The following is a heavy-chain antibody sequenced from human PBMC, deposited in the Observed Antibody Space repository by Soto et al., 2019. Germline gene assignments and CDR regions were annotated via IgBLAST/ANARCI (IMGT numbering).Heavy chain of an antibody. J-gene: IGHJ4*02. D-gene: IGHD1-26*01. V-gene: IGHV3-30-3*01. CDR2: MSYDGNNE. CDR3: ARGLDSGRSVYTPPLR. Sequence: PGGSLRLSCAVSGFTFSTYTMHWARQAPGKGLEWVAVMSYDGNNEYYADSVKGRFTVSRDNFMNTLYLQMNSLRDEDTAVYYCARGLDSGRSVYTPPLRWGLGTLVTVSS. CDR1: GFTFSTYT.